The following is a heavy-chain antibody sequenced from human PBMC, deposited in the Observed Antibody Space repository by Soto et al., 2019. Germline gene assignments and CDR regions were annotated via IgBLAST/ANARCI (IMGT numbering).Heavy chain of an antibody. V-gene: IGHV3-74*01. CDR1: GFTFSNDW. J-gene: IGHJ6*02. CDR3: ARERTSKGGMDV. CDR2: IISGGTRV. Sequence: GGSLRLSCAASGFTFSNDWMNWVRQGLGKGLEWVSRIISGGTRVTYADSVKGRFTIARDNAKNTLYLEMHSLTAEDTAVYYCARERTSKGGMDVWGQGTTVTVSS.